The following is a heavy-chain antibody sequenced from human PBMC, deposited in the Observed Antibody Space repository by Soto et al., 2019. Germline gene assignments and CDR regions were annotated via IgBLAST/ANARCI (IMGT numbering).Heavy chain of an antibody. CDR3: AKDYSTVTTDPLSVVLFDY. D-gene: IGHD4-17*01. CDR1: GFTFSNYW. CDR2: INNDGSRT. Sequence: PGGSLRLSCAVSGFTFSNYWMHWVRQVPGEGLVWVSSINNDGSRTWYADSVRGRIAMSRDNARNLVYLQMNSLRAEDTAVYYCAKDYSTVTTDPLSVVLFDYWGQGALVTVSS. J-gene: IGHJ4*02. V-gene: IGHV3-74*01.